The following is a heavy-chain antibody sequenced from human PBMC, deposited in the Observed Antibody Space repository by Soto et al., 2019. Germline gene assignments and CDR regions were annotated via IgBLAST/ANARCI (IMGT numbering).Heavy chain of an antibody. CDR2: IYYSGST. CDR1: GGSITNDGYY. J-gene: IGHJ4*02. V-gene: IGHV4-31*03. D-gene: IGHD5-12*01. CDR3: ARYSGYDYLDY. Sequence: SETLSLTCTVSGGSITNDGYYWSWIRQPPGKGLEWIGYIYYSGSTYYNLSLKSRVTISVDTSENHFSLMLTSVTAADTAAYYCARYSGYDYLDYWGQGTLVTVSS.